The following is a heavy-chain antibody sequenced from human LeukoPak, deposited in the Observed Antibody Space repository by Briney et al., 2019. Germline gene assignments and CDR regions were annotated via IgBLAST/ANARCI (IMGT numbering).Heavy chain of an antibody. Sequence: ASVKVSGKASGYTFTSYGISWVRQAPGQGLEWMGWISAYNGNTNYAQKLQGRVTMTTDTSTSTAYMELRSLRSDDTAVYYCARGPTPEPILLWFGNYYYYGMDVWGQGTTVTVSS. CDR3: ARGPTPEPILLWFGNYYYYGMDV. J-gene: IGHJ6*02. D-gene: IGHD3-10*01. V-gene: IGHV1-18*01. CDR1: GYTFTSYG. CDR2: ISAYNGNT.